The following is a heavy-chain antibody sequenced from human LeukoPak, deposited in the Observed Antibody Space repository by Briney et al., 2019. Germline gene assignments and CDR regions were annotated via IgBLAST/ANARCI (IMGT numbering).Heavy chain of an antibody. CDR3: AREKLNWGFDY. Sequence: PGGSLRLSCAASGFTVSSNYMNWVRQAPGKGLEWVSIIYSGGSTYYAGSVKGRFTISRDNSKNILYLQMNSLRAEDTAVYYCAREKLNWGFDYWGQGTLVTVSS. CDR2: IYSGGST. V-gene: IGHV3-53*01. D-gene: IGHD3-16*01. CDR1: GFTVSSNY. J-gene: IGHJ4*02.